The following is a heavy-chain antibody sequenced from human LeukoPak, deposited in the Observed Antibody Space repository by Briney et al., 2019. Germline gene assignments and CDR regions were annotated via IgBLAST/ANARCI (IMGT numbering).Heavy chain of an antibody. CDR3: ARDVNWGHFDY. J-gene: IGHJ4*02. Sequence: GGSLRLSCAASGFTFGTYWIAWVRQGAGKGMEWVASIREDGSDYVASMKGRFAISRNNAKNSVYLQMNSLRAEDTAVYYCARDVNWGHFDYWGQGTLVTVSS. D-gene: IGHD7-27*01. CDR2: IREDGS. CDR1: GFTFGTYW. V-gene: IGHV3-7*01.